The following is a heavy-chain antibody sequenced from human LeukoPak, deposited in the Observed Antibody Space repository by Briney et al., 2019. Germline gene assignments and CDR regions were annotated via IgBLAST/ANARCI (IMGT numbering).Heavy chain of an antibody. V-gene: IGHV3-30*03. CDR3: AREASPKALGY. CDR1: GFTFSSYG. CDR2: ISYDGSNK. Sequence: GGSLRLSCAASGFTFSSYGMHWVRQAPGKGLEWVAVISYDGSNKYYVDSVKGRFTISRDNSKNTLYLQMNSLRAEDTAVYYCAREASPKALGYWGQGTLVTVSS. J-gene: IGHJ4*02.